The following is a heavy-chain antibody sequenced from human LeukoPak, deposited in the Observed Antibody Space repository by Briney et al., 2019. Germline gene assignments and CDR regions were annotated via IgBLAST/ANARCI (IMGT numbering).Heavy chain of an antibody. J-gene: IGHJ3*02. CDR2: IYTSGST. D-gene: IGHD2-2*01. CDR3: AGDGSTSSDDAFDI. Sequence: SETLSLTCTVSGGSISSYYWSWIRQPAGKGLEWIGRIYTSGSTNYNPSLKSRVTMSVDTSKNQFSLKLSSVTAADTAVYYCAGDGSTSSDDAFDIWGQGTMVTVSS. CDR1: GGSISSYY. V-gene: IGHV4-4*07.